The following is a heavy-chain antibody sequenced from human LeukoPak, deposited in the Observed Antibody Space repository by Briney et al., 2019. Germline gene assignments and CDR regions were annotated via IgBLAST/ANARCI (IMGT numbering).Heavy chain of an antibody. CDR3: ARHTGSGSYYNRFINWFDP. D-gene: IGHD3-10*01. V-gene: IGHV1-2*02. CDR2: INPNSGGT. CDR1: GYTFTGYY. Sequence: GASVKVSCKASGYTFTGYYMHWVRQAPGQGLEWMGWINPNSGGTNYAQKFQGRVTMTRDTSISTAYMELRSLRSDDTAVYYCARHTGSGSYYNRFINWFDPWGQGTLVTVSS. J-gene: IGHJ5*02.